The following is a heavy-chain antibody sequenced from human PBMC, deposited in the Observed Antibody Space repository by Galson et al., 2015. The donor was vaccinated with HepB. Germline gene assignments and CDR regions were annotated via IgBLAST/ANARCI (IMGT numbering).Heavy chain of an antibody. CDR1: GFTFSSHA. CDR3: VKAGRGGSGSYIDS. CDR2: FSGGGGIA. J-gene: IGHJ4*02. D-gene: IGHD3-10*01. V-gene: IGHV3-23*01. Sequence: SLRLSCAASGFTFSSHAMRWVRQAPGKGLAWVSGFSGGGGIASYADSVKGRFTISRDNSRNTLYLQLNSLRAEDTAVYYCVKAGRGGSGSYIDSWGQGTLVTVSS.